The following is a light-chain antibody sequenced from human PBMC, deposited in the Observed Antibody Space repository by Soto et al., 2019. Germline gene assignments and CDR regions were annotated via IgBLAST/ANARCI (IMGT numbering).Light chain of an antibody. CDR3: AVWDDNLSGVL. V-gene: IGLV1-47*01. CDR2: RNV. CDR1: SSNIGNNY. J-gene: IGLJ2*01. Sequence: QSVLTQPPSVSETPGQSVTISCSGSSSNIGNNYVYWYQQLPGTVPNLLIYRNVERPSGVPDRFSASKSGTSASLTISGLRPEDEADYYCAVWDDNLSGVLFGGGTKLTVL.